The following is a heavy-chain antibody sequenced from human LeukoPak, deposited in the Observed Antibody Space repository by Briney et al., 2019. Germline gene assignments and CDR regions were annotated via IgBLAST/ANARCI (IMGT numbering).Heavy chain of an antibody. J-gene: IGHJ4*02. V-gene: IGHV3-53*04. CDR2: IYSGGYT. CDR1: GFTVSSNY. CDR3: ARVSGSYDHY. D-gene: IGHD1-26*01. Sequence: GGSLRLSCAASGFTVSSNYMSWVRQAPGKGLEWVSVIYSGGYTYYADSVKGRFTISRHNSKNTLYLQMNSLRAEDTAVYYRARVSGSYDHYWGQGTLVTVSS.